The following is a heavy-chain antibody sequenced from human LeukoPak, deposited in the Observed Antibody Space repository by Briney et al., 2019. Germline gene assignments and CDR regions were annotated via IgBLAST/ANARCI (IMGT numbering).Heavy chain of an antibody. J-gene: IGHJ5*02. V-gene: IGHV4-4*07. CDR3: AREGQLVNWFDP. CDR1: GRSISSYY. CDR2: IYTSGST. D-gene: IGHD6-6*01. Sequence: SETLSLTCTVSGRSISSYYWSWIRQPAGKGLEWIGRIYTSGSTNYNPSLKSRVTMSVDTSKNQFSLKLSSVTAADTAVYYCAREGQLVNWFDPWGQGTLVTVSS.